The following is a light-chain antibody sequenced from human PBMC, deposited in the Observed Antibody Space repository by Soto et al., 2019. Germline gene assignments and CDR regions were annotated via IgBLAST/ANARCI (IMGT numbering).Light chain of an antibody. Sequence: SVLTPPPAISGAPGQRVTISCTGSSSNIGAGSDVHWYHQLPGTAPKLLIYGNTNRPSGVPDRFSGSKSGTSASLAIAGLQTEDEGDYYCQTYDSSLSGLYVFGTGTKVTVL. V-gene: IGLV1-40*01. CDR2: GNT. CDR1: SSNIGAGSD. CDR3: QTYDSSLSGLYV. J-gene: IGLJ1*01.